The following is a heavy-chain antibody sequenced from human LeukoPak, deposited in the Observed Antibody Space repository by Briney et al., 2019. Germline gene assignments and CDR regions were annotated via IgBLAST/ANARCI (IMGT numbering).Heavy chain of an antibody. V-gene: IGHV4-4*07. CDR3: ARVFPYYYYDRSGGYPSDDAFDI. CDR2: IYTSGST. CDR1: GGSISSYY. D-gene: IGHD3-22*01. J-gene: IGHJ3*02. Sequence: KSSETLSLTCTVSGGSISSYYWSWIRQPAGKGLEWIGRIYTSGSTNYNPSLKSRVTISVDTSKNQFSLKLSSVTAADTAVYYCARVFPYYYYDRSGGYPSDDAFDIWGQGTIVTVSS.